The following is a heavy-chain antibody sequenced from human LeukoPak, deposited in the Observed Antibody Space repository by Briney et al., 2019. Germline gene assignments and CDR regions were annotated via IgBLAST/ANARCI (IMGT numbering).Heavy chain of an antibody. D-gene: IGHD2-2*01. CDR2: INHSGST. CDR3: ARGREWSRAIVVPAWAYYFDY. CDR1: GGSISSSSYY. V-gene: IGHV4-39*07. J-gene: IGHJ4*02. Sequence: NPSETLSLTCTVSGGSISSSSYYWGWIRQPPGKGLEWIGEINHSGSTNYNPSLKSRVTISVDTSKNQFSLKLSSVTAADTAVYYCARGREWSRAIVVPAWAYYFDYWGQGTLVTVSS.